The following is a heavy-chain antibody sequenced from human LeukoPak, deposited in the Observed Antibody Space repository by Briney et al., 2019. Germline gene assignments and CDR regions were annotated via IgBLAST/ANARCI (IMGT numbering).Heavy chain of an antibody. D-gene: IGHD5-12*01. CDR3: ARDLSVWLHSPLNY. CDR2: ISSSSSTI. CDR1: GFTFSSYS. J-gene: IGHJ4*02. V-gene: IGHV3-48*01. Sequence: GRSLRLSCAASGFTFSSYSMNWVRQAPGKGLEWVSYISSSSSTIYYADSVKGRFTISRDNAKNSLYLQMNSLRAEDTAAYYCARDLSVWLHSPLNYWGQGTLVTVSS.